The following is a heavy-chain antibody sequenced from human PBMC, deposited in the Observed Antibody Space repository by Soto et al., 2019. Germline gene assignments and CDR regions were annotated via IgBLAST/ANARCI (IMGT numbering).Heavy chain of an antibody. D-gene: IGHD2-2*01. J-gene: IGHJ5*02. Sequence: EVQLLESGGGLVQPGGSLRLSCAVSGFSFSTYAMSWVRQAPGKGLEWVSGISAGGGNTYYADSVRGRFTISRDNSKDTLYLQITSLRAEDTAFYYCAKHAEYQLLSWFDPWGQGTLVTVSS. V-gene: IGHV3-23*01. CDR3: AKHAEYQLLSWFDP. CDR2: ISAGGGNT. CDR1: GFSFSTYA.